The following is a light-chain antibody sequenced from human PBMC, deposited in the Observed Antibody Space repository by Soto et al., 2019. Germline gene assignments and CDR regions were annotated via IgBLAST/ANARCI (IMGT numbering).Light chain of an antibody. CDR2: DAS. V-gene: IGKV3-11*01. Sequence: EIVLTQSPATLSLSPGERATLSCRASQSISSSLAWYQQKPGQAPRLLIYDASSRATGFPARFSGGGSGTDFTLTIGSPEPEDFAVYYCQQRSEWPRTFGQGTKVDIK. CDR1: QSISSS. CDR3: QQRSEWPRT. J-gene: IGKJ1*01.